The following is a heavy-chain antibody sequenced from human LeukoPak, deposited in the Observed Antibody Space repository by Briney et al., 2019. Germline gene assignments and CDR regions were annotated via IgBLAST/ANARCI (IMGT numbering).Heavy chain of an antibody. Sequence: GWSLRLSCAASGFTFSSYWMHWVRQAPGKGLVWVSRINSDGSSTSYADSVKGRFTISRDNAKNTLYLQMNSLRAEDLAVYSCARGSWAYYFDYWGQGALVTVSS. V-gene: IGHV3-74*01. CDR1: GFTFSSYW. CDR3: ARGSWAYYFDY. CDR2: INSDGSST. J-gene: IGHJ4*02. D-gene: IGHD6-13*01.